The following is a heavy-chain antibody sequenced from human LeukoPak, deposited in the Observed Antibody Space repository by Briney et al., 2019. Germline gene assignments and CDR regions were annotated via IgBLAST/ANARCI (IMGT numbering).Heavy chain of an antibody. J-gene: IGHJ4*02. CDR3: AKIDYDVVTGTGYYFDT. D-gene: IGHD3-9*01. CDR2: VYYSGST. Sequence: PPQTLSLTCTVSIDSLSTGTHYWNWIRQHPVKGLEWMGYVYYSGSTSYNPSLQSRITISVGPSKNQFSLKLKSVTAADTAIYYCAKIDYDVVTGTGYYFDTWGQGMLVAVSS. V-gene: IGHV4-31*03. CDR1: IDSLSTGTHY.